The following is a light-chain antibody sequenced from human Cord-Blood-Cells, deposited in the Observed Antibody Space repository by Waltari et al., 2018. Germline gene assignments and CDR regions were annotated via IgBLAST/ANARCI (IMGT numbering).Light chain of an antibody. CDR3: SSYTSSSTDVV. CDR2: EVS. J-gene: IGLJ2*01. V-gene: IGLV2-14*01. CDR1: RSDLAGLHY. Sequence: QSALTQPASVSGSPGQSITISYTGTRSDLAGLHYVPWYQQHPGKAPKLRIYEVSNRPSGVSNRFSGSMSGNTASLTISGLQAGDEADYYCSSYTSSSTDVVFGGGTKLTVL.